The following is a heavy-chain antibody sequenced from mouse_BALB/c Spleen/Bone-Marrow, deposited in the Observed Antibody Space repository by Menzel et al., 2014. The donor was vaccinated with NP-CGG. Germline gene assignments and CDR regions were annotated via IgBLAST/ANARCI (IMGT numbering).Heavy chain of an antibody. CDR2: ILPGRGSI. V-gene: IGHV1-9*01. J-gene: IGHJ4*01. Sequence: VQLQQSGAELMKPGASVKISCKATGYTFSSYWIEWVKQRPGHGLEWIGEILPGRGSIKYNEKFKGKATFTADTSSNTAYMQLSSLTSGDSAVYYCASRYDTMDYWGQGTSVTVSS. CDR1: GYTFSSYW. CDR3: ASRYDTMDY.